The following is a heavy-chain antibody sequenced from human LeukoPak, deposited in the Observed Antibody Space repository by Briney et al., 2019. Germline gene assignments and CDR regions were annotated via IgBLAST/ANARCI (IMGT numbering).Heavy chain of an antibody. D-gene: IGHD5-12*01. J-gene: IGHJ5*02. CDR3: AKDLMGGRIVATIDWFDP. CDR1: GFTVSSNY. Sequence: GGSLRLSCAASGFTVSSNYMSWVRQAPGKGLEWVSVIYSGGSTYYADSVKGRFTISRDNSKNTLYLQMNSLRAEDTAVYYCAKDLMGGRIVATIDWFDPWGQGTLVTVSS. V-gene: IGHV3-53*01. CDR2: IYSGGST.